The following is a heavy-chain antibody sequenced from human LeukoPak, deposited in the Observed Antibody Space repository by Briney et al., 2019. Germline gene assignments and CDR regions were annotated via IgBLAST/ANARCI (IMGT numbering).Heavy chain of an antibody. D-gene: IGHD4-11*01. CDR1: GGTFSNYA. V-gene: IGHV1-69*04. J-gene: IGHJ4*02. CDR3: ATTVTPGHSDH. CDR2: IIPILTVA. Sequence: SVKVSCKASGGTFSNYAISWVRQAPGQGLEWMGRIIPILTVANYAQNFQGRVTITADKSTSTAYMELSSLRSEDTAVYYCATTVTPGHSDHWGQGTLVTVSS.